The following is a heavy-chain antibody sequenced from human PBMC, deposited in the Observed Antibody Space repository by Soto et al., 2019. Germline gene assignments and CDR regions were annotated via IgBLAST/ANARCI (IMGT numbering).Heavy chain of an antibody. D-gene: IGHD3-3*02. CDR1: GFPCATKA. CDR3: GKWPVSFLAYDYGIDV. J-gene: IGHJ6*01. CDR2: ITGPGSRA. Sequence: EVQLLESGGGLVQPGGSLSLSCAASGFPCATKAMSWVRQTPGKGLEWVSAITGPGSRASYADSVKGRFTISRDNSKNTLSLQMSSLISDDTAVYYCGKWPVSFLAYDYGIDVW. V-gene: IGHV3-23*01.